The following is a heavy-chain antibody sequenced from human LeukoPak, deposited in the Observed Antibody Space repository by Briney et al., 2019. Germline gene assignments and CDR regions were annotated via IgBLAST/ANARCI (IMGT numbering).Heavy chain of an antibody. Sequence: ASVTVSCLASRYTFTSYAMHWVRPAPGQRLEWMGWINAGNGNTKYSQKFQGRVTITRDTSASTAYMELSSLRSEDTAVYYCARERRVGATWFDPWGQGTLVTVSS. V-gene: IGHV1-3*01. CDR2: INAGNGNT. J-gene: IGHJ5*02. CDR1: RYTFTSYA. D-gene: IGHD1-26*01. CDR3: ARERRVGATWFDP.